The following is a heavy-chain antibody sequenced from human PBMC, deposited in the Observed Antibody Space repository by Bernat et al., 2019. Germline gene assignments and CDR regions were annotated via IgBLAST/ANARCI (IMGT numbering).Heavy chain of an antibody. V-gene: IGHV3-48*03. J-gene: IGHJ4*02. CDR3: ARVGRVADIDY. D-gene: IGHD6-19*01. Sequence: EVQLVESGGGLVQPGGSLRLSCAASGFPLSEYEMSWVRQAPGKGLEWVSYISTSGGTIYYADSVKSRFTISRDTAKNSVDLQMNSLRAEDTAIYYCARVGRVADIDYWGQGTLVAVTS. CDR2: ISTSGGTI. CDR1: GFPLSEYE.